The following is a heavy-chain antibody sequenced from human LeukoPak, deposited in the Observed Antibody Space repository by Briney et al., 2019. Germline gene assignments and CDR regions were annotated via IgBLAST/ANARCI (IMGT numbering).Heavy chain of an antibody. J-gene: IGHJ6*03. CDR1: GFTFDDYA. Sequence: AGGSLRLSCAASGFTFDDYAMHWVRQAPGKGLEWVSGISWNSGSIGYADSVKGRFTISRDNAKNSLYLQMNSLRAEDTALYYCAKVAYSSSWPSGYMGVWGKGTTVTVSS. CDR3: AKVAYSSSWPSGYMGV. V-gene: IGHV3-9*01. CDR2: ISWNSGSI. D-gene: IGHD6-13*01.